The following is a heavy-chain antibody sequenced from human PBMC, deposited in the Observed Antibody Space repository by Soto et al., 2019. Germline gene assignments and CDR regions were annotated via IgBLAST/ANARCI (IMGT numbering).Heavy chain of an antibody. D-gene: IGHD4-17*01. V-gene: IGHV1-46*01. J-gene: IGHJ4*02. CDR2: INPSDGSA. CDR3: ARASSYGDFDY. Sequence: GASVKVSCKASGYTFTVYYLHWMRQAPGQGLECMALINPSDGSATYARKFQGTVTLSRDTSTSTVFMELNSLRSEDTAVYFCARASSYGDFDYWGQGTLVTVSS. CDR1: GYTFTVYY.